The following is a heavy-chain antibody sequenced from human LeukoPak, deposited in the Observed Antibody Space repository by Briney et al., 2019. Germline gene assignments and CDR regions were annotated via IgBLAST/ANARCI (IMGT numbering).Heavy chain of an antibody. J-gene: IGHJ4*01. V-gene: IGHV3-74*01. CDR3: AGDYIWGRLF. D-gene: IGHD3-16*01. Sequence: GGSLRRSCVGSGFSLSDYWMHWVRQTPGKGLMWVSRITSDGSTTWYADSVKGRFTVSRDNAKNTLFLEMNSLRDEDTAVYYCAGDYIWGRLFWGQGTLVTVSS. CDR2: ITSDGSTT. CDR1: GFSLSDYW.